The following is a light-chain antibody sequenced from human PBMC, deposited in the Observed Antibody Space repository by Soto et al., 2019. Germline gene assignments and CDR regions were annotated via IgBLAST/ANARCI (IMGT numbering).Light chain of an antibody. Sequence: QSALTQPASVSGSPGQSITISCTGTSSDVGGYNYVSWYQQHPGKAPKLMIYEVSDRPSGVSNRFSGSKSGNTASLTISGLQAEDEADYYCSSYIISSDLVFGGGTKVTVL. V-gene: IGLV2-14*01. J-gene: IGLJ2*01. CDR2: EVS. CDR1: SSDVGGYNY. CDR3: SSYIISSDLV.